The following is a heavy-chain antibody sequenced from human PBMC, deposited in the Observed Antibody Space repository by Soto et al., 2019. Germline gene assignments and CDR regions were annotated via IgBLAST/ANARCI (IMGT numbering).Heavy chain of an antibody. CDR1: GFTFSSYS. CDR2: ISSSSYI. CDR3: ARVLRRYYFDY. V-gene: IGHV3-21*01. Sequence: GGSLRLSCAASGFTFSSYSMNWVRQAPGKGLEWVSSISSSSYIYYADSVKGRFTISRDNAKNSLYLQMNSLRAEDTAVYYCARVLRRYYFDYWGQGTLVTVSS. J-gene: IGHJ4*02.